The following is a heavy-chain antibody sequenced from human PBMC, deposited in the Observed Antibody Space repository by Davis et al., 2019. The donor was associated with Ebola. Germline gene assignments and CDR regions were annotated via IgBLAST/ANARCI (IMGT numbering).Heavy chain of an antibody. CDR3: ARTLGRYCSSTSCLYYFDY. J-gene: IGHJ4*02. CDR2: TYYRSKWYN. V-gene: IGHV6-1*01. CDR1: GDSVSSNSAA. Sequence: HSQTLSLTCAISGDSVSSNSAAWNWIRQSPSRGLEWLGRTYYRSKWYNDYAVSVKSRITINPDTSKNQFSLQLNSVTPEDTAVYYCARTLGRYCSSTSCLYYFDYWGQGTLVTVSS. D-gene: IGHD2-2*01.